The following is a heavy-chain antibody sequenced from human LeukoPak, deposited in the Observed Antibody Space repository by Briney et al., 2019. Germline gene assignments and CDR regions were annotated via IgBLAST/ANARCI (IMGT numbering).Heavy chain of an antibody. CDR3: ARDPGAPGWFDP. J-gene: IGHJ5*02. V-gene: IGHV3-23*01. CDR2: ISGSGGTT. CDR1: GFTFSSYA. D-gene: IGHD1-26*01. Sequence: GGSLRLSCAASGFTFSSYAMSWVRQAPGRGLEWVSDISGSGGTTYYADSVKGRFTVSRDNSKNTLYLQMNSVRVEDTAVYYCARDPGAPGWFDPWGQGTLVTVSS.